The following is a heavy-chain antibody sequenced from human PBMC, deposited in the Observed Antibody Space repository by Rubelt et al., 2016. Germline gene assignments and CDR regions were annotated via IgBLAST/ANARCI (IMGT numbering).Heavy chain of an antibody. J-gene: IGHJ4*02. Sequence: TGYYMHWVRQAPGQGLEWMGRINPNSGGTNYAQKFQGRVTMTRDTSISTADMELSRLGSDDTAVYCCARADVEYSSSSTDYWGQGTLVTVSS. CDR3: ARADVEYSSSSTDY. CDR1: TGYY. V-gene: IGHV1-2*06. CDR2: INPNSGGT. D-gene: IGHD6-6*01.